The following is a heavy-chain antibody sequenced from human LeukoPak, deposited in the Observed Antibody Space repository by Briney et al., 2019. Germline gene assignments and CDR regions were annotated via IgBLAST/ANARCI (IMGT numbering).Heavy chain of an antibody. CDR2: IYYSGST. Sequence: PSETLSLTCTVSGGSISSYYWSWIRQPPGKGLEWIGYIYYSGSTNYNPSLKSRVTISVDTSKNQFSLKLSSVTAADTAVYYCARGRSYRSLAIFDYWGQGTLVTVSS. CDR3: ARGRSYRSLAIFDY. J-gene: IGHJ4*02. D-gene: IGHD3-16*02. CDR1: GGSISSYY. V-gene: IGHV4-59*01.